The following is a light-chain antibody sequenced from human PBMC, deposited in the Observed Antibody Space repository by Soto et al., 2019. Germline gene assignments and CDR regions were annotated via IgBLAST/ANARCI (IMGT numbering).Light chain of an antibody. CDR3: QQYYSTPPK. CDR2: WAS. CDR1: QSVLYSSNTKNY. Sequence: DIVMTQSPDSLAVSLGERATINCKSSQSVLYSSNTKNYLAWYQQKPGQPPKLLIYWASTREYGVPDRFSGSGSGTDFTLTISSLQAEDVAVYFCQQYYSTPPKFGQGTKVEIK. V-gene: IGKV4-1*01. J-gene: IGKJ1*01.